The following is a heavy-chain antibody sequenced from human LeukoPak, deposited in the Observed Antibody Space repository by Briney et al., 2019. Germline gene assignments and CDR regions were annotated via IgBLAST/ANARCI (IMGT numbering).Heavy chain of an antibody. V-gene: IGHV1-8*01. CDR3: ARGADYYDSSGSQFDY. J-gene: IGHJ4*02. D-gene: IGHD3-22*01. Sequence: ASVKVSCKASGYTFTSYDIDWVRQATGQGLEWMGWMNPNSGNTGYAQKFQGRVTMTRNTSISTAYMELSSLRSEDTAVYYCARGADYYDSSGSQFDYWGQGTLVTVSS. CDR1: GYTFTSYD. CDR2: MNPNSGNT.